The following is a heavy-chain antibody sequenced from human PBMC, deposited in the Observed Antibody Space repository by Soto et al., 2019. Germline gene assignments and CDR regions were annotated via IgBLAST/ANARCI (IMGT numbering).Heavy chain of an antibody. J-gene: IGHJ4*02. D-gene: IGHD6-13*01. Sequence: KPSETLSLTCAVSGYSISSGYYWGWIRQPPGKGLEWIGSIYHSGSTYYNPSLKSRVTISVDTSKNQFSLKLSAVTAADTAVYYCARGLSSSCHESDYWCQGTLVTVSS. CDR2: IYHSGST. V-gene: IGHV4-38-2*01. CDR1: GYSISSGYY. CDR3: ARGLSSSCHESDY.